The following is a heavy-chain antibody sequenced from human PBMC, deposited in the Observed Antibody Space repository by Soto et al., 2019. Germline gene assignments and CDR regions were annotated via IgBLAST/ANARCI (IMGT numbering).Heavy chain of an antibody. V-gene: IGHV3-15*01. J-gene: IGHJ6*02. Sequence: GGSLRLSCAASGFTFGNAWISFFRQPAFEWLEWVVRIQSKTDGGTTDYAAPVKGRFTISRDDSKNTLYLQMNSLKTEDTAVYYCTTGYCTKGVCYISGDYDYYGVDVWGQGTTVTVSS. CDR1: GFTFGNAW. D-gene: IGHD2-8*01. CDR2: IQSKTDGGTT. CDR3: TTGYCTKGVCYISGDYDYYGVDV.